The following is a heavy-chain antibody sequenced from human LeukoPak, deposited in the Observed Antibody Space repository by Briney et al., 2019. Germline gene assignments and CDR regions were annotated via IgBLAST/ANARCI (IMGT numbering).Heavy chain of an antibody. Sequence: PGGSLRLSCAASGFTFSSYGMHWVRQAPGKGLEWVAVISYDGSNKYYADSVKGRFTISRDNSKNALYLQMNSLRAEDTAVYYCAKGGYSGVYYYGMDVWGQGTTVTVSS. V-gene: IGHV3-30*18. CDR1: GFTFSSYG. CDR3: AKGGYSGVYYYGMDV. CDR2: ISYDGSNK. J-gene: IGHJ6*02. D-gene: IGHD2-15*01.